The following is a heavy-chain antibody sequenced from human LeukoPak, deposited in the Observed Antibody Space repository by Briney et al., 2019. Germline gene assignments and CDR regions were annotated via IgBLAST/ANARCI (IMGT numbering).Heavy chain of an antibody. CDR3: ARAGNIVVVPAADFDY. CDR1: GGSFSGYY. D-gene: IGHD2-2*01. J-gene: IGHJ4*02. V-gene: IGHV4-34*01. Sequence: SETLSLTCAVYGGSFSGYYWSWIRQPPGKGLEWIGEINHSGSTNYNPSLKSRVTILVDTSKNQFSLKLSSVTAADTAVYYCARAGNIVVVPAADFDYWGQGTLVTVSS. CDR2: INHSGST.